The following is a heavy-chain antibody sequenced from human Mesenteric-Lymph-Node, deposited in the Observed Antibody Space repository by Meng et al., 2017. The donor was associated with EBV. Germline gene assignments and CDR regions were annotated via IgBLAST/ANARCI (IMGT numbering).Heavy chain of an antibody. CDR2: VYWDDDK. CDR1: GFSLSTNGVG. CDR3: ARRPTPYGDYITFDY. V-gene: IGHV2-5*02. Sequence: QISLKESGPTLVKPTQTLMLTCTFSGFSLSTNGVGVGWIRQPPGKPLEWLALVYWDDDKRYSPSLTSRLAITKDTSKNQVVLIMTNMDPVDTATYYCARRPTPYGDYITFDYWGQGTLVTVAS. D-gene: IGHD4-17*01. J-gene: IGHJ4*02.